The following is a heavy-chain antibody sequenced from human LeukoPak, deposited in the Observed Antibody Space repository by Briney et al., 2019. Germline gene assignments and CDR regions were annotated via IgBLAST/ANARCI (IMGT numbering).Heavy chain of an antibody. J-gene: IGHJ3*02. D-gene: IGHD2-15*01. Sequence: ASVKVSCKASGYTFTSYGISWVRQAPGQGLEWMGWISAYNGNTNYAQKLQGRVNMTTDTSTSTAYMELRSLRSDDTAVYYCARVCSGGSCYGAFDIWGQGTMVTVSS. CDR1: GYTFTSYG. V-gene: IGHV1-18*01. CDR3: ARVCSGGSCYGAFDI. CDR2: ISAYNGNT.